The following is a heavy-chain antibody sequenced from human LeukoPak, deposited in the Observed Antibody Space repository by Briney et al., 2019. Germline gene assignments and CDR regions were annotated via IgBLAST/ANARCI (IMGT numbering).Heavy chain of an antibody. Sequence: SVKVSCKASGGTFSSYAISWVRQAPGQGLEWMGGIIPIFGTANYAQKFQGRVTITTDESTSTAYMELSSLRSEDTAVYYCAKPMVVTAIFPDFDYWGQGTLVTVSS. J-gene: IGHJ4*02. V-gene: IGHV1-69*05. CDR1: GGTFSSYA. CDR3: AKPMVVTAIFPDFDY. D-gene: IGHD2-21*02. CDR2: IIPIFGTA.